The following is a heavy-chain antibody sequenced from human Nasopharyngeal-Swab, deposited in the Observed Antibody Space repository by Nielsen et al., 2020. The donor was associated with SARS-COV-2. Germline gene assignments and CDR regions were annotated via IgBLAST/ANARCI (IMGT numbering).Heavy chain of an antibody. CDR3: AKALLVGATYYFDY. V-gene: IGHV3-23*01. D-gene: IGHD1-26*01. J-gene: IGHJ4*02. CDR2: ISGSGGST. CDR1: GFTFSIYS. Sequence: GGSLRLSCAASGFTFSIYSMSWFRQAPGKGLEWVSAISGSGGSTYYADSVKGRFTISRDNSKNTLYLQMNSLRAEDTAVYYCAKALLVGATYYFDYWGQGTLVTVSS.